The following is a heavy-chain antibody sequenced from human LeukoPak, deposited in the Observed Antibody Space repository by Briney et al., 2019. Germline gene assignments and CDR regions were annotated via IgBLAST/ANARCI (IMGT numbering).Heavy chain of an antibody. D-gene: IGHD3-10*01. Sequence: PGGSLRLSCAASGFIFSDYYITWIRQAPGKGLEWVSYITSGGTTYYADSVKGRFSISRGNAGTSLFLQMDNLRAEDTAVYYCARDLGPHRTSPNSGAFDVWGQGTMVTVS. V-gene: IGHV3-69-1*02. CDR3: ARDLGPHRTSPNSGAFDV. CDR2: ITSGGTT. J-gene: IGHJ3*01. CDR1: GFIFSDYY.